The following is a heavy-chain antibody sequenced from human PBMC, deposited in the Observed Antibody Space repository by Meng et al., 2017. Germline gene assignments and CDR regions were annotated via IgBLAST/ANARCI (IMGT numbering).Heavy chain of an antibody. CDR2: INHSGST. Sequence: SETLSLTCAVYGGSFRGYYWSWIRQPPGKGLEWIGEINHSGSTNYNPSLKSRVTISVDTSKNQFSLKLSSVTAADTAVYYCARVPYSGYDPEAFDIWGQGTMVTVSS. CDR1: GGSFRGYY. J-gene: IGHJ3*02. CDR3: ARVPYSGYDPEAFDI. V-gene: IGHV4-34*01. D-gene: IGHD5-12*01.